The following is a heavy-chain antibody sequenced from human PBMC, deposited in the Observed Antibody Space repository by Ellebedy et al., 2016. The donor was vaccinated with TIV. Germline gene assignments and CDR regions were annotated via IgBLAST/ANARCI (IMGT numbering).Heavy chain of an antibody. Sequence: GESLKISCAVSGFTFSSYWMTWVRQAPGKGLEWVANIKQDGSDKNYVDSVKGRFTISRDNSKNTLYLQMNSLRAEDTAVYYCAKDSLWFGELPPGEDYWGQGTLVTVSS. CDR2: IKQDGSDK. D-gene: IGHD3-10*01. J-gene: IGHJ4*02. CDR3: AKDSLWFGELPPGEDY. V-gene: IGHV3-7*03. CDR1: GFTFSSYW.